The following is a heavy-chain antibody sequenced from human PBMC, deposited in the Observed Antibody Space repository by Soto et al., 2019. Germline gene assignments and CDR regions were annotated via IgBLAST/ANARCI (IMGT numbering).Heavy chain of an antibody. V-gene: IGHV1-69*13. J-gene: IGHJ4*02. CDR2: IIPIFGTA. CDR3: AVVLRYFDWLLLSLDY. D-gene: IGHD3-9*01. Sequence: SVKVSCKASGGTFSSYAISWVRQAPGQGLEWMGGIIPIFGTANYAQRFQGRVTITADESTSTAYMELSSLRSEDTAVYYCAVVLRYFDWLLLSLDYWGQGTLVTVSS. CDR1: GGTFSSYA.